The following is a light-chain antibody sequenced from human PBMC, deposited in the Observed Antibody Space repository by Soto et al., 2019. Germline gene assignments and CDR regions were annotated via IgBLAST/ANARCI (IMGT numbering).Light chain of an antibody. CDR3: MHNTHWPGT. CDR2: NLS. V-gene: IGKV2-30*01. J-gene: IGKJ1*01. CDR1: QALVYGDGNTY. Sequence: DVVLTQSPLSLPVTLGQPASISCTSSQALVYGDGNTYLLWVQQRPGQSPRHLIYNLSRRDAGGPDGCGGSGSGTDFPLKISRVEAEDVGIYYCMHNTHWPGTFGHGTKVEIK.